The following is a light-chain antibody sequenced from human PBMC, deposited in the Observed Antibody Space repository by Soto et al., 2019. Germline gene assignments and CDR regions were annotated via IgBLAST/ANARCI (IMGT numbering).Light chain of an antibody. Sequence: SYELTQPLSVSVALGQTARITCGGNNIGSKNVHWYQQKPGQAPVLVIYRDSNRPSGIPERFSGSNSGNTATLTISRAQAGDEADYYCRVWDSSTVVFGGGTTLTVL. CDR1: NIGSKN. CDR3: RVWDSSTVV. CDR2: RDS. V-gene: IGLV3-9*01. J-gene: IGLJ2*01.